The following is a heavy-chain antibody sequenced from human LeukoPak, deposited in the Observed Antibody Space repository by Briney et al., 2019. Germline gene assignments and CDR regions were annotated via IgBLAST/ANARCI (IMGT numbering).Heavy chain of an antibody. V-gene: IGHV4-34*01. CDR1: GFTFDDYG. J-gene: IGHJ6*02. CDR2: INHSGST. D-gene: IGHD4-23*01. Sequence: GSLRLSCAASGFTFDDYGMSWVRQPPGKGLEWIGEINHSGSTNYNPSLKSRVTILVDTSKNQFSLKLSSVTAADTAVYYCASLHGGNSEVYYYYGMDVWGQGTTVTVSS. CDR3: ASLHGGNSEVYYYYGMDV.